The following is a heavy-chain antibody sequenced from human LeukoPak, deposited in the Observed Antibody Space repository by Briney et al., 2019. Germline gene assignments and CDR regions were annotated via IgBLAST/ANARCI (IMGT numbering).Heavy chain of an antibody. J-gene: IGHJ2*01. CDR3: TTNIGPDSSGYYSNWYFDL. Sequence: GGSLRLSCAASGFTFSNAWMSWVRQAPGKGLEWVGRIKSKTDGGTTDYAAPVKGRFTISRDDSKNTLYLQMNSLKPEDTAVYYCTTNIGPDSSGYYSNWYFDLWGRGTLVTVSS. V-gene: IGHV3-15*01. CDR2: IKSKTDGGTT. D-gene: IGHD3-22*01. CDR1: GFTFSNAW.